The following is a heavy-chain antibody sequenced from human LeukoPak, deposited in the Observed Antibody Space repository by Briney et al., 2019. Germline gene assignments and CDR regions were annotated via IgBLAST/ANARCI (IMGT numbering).Heavy chain of an antibody. Sequence: GGSLRLSCEASGFSFRSYAMHWVRQAPGKGLDWVAVIWPDGSQTYYADSVRGRFAISRDNSKDTAYLQMNSLRAEDTAVYYCARDGRGANDYWGQGTLVTVSS. CDR2: IWPDGSQT. J-gene: IGHJ4*02. CDR1: GFSFRSYA. V-gene: IGHV3-33*01. CDR3: ARDGRGANDY. D-gene: IGHD1-26*01.